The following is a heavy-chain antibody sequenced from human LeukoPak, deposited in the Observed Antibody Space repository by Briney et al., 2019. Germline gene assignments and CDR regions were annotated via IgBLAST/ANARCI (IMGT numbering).Heavy chain of an antibody. V-gene: IGHV3-11*04. D-gene: IGHD2-2*02. CDR1: GFTFSDYY. CDR3: ARDLGYCSSTSCYTDGFDY. Sequence: GGSLRLSCAASGFTFSDYYMSWIRQAPGKGLEWVSYISSSGSTIYYADSVKGRFTISRDNAKNSLYLQMNSLRAEDTAVYYCARDLGYCSSTSCYTDGFDYWGQGTLVTVSS. CDR2: ISSSGSTI. J-gene: IGHJ4*02.